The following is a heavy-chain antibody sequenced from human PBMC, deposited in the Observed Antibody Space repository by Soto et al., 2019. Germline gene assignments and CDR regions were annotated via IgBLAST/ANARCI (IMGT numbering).Heavy chain of an antibody. CDR1: GGSISTNY. Sequence: SETLSLTLTVSGGSISTNYWSWIRQPPGKGLEWIGYIYNSRSRNYNPSLKSPVTISVDTAKNRFSLQLAAVTAAETAVYYCARGDSHSSGYLIVGVLTRWGQGTLVTVS. CDR3: ARGDSHSSGYLIVGVLTR. CDR2: IYNSRSR. D-gene: IGHD3-22*01. J-gene: IGHJ4*02. V-gene: IGHV4-59*01.